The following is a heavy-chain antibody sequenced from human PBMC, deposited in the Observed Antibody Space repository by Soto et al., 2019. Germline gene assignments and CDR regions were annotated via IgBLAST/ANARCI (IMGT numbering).Heavy chain of an antibody. CDR2: IYPGDSGT. CDR3: ARHRSYCSTTSCPIDD. CDR1: GYSFTNYW. J-gene: IGHJ4*02. V-gene: IGHV5-51*01. D-gene: IGHD2-2*01. Sequence: GESLKISCKGSGYSFTNYWIGWVRQMPGKGLEWMAIIYPGDSGTRYSPSFQGQVTISADKSISTAYLQWSSLKASDTAIYYCARHRSYCSTTSCPIDDWGLGTLVTVSS.